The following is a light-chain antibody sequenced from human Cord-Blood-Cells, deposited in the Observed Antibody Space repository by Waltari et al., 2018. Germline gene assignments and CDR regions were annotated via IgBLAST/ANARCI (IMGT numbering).Light chain of an antibody. CDR3: AAWDDSLNGYV. CDR1: SSNIGSNP. Sequence: QSVLTQPPSASGTPGRRVTVSCSGRSSNIGSNPVNWYQQLPGTAPKLLIYSNNQRPSGVPDRFSGSKSGTSASLAISGLQSEDEADYYCAAWDDSLNGYVFGTGTKVTVL. J-gene: IGLJ1*01. V-gene: IGLV1-44*01. CDR2: SNN.